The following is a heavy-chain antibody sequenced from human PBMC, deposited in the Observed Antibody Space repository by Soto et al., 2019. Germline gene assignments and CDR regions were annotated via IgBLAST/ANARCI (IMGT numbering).Heavy chain of an antibody. CDR3: AKSAPLYCTSTSCFTTSYNWFDP. CDR2: IIPIFGTA. D-gene: IGHD2-2*01. Sequence: SVKVSCKAPGGTFSSYAISWARQAPGQGLEWMGRIIPIFGTANSAQKFQGRATLTRDTSISTAYMELRRLRSDDTAVYYCAKSAPLYCTSTSCFTTSYNWFDPWGQGTLVTVSS. J-gene: IGHJ5*02. V-gene: IGHV1-69*05. CDR1: GGTFSSYA.